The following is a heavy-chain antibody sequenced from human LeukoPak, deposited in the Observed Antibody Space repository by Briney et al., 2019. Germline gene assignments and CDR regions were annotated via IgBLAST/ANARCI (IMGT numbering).Heavy chain of an antibody. D-gene: IGHD6-13*01. CDR3: ARGGSSWPHAFDP. CDR1: GFTFSSYS. V-gene: IGHV3-48*01. CDR2: ISSSSSTI. J-gene: IGHJ5*02. Sequence: GGSLRLSCAASGFTFSSYSMNWVRQAPVKGLEWVSYISSSSSTIYYADSVKGRFTISRDNAKNSLYLQMNSLRAEDTAVYYCARGGSSWPHAFDPWGQGTLVTVSS.